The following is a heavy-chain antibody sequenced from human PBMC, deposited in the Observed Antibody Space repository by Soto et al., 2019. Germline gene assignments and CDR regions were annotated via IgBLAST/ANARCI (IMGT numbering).Heavy chain of an antibody. CDR2: IYYSGST. CDR3: ARGITRSGYDEFDY. J-gene: IGHJ4*02. V-gene: IGHV4-59*01. D-gene: IGHD5-12*01. CDR1: GGSISSYY. Sequence: SETLSLTCTVSGGSISSYYWSWIRQPPGKGLEWIGYIYYSGSTNYNPSLKSRVTISVDTSKNQFSLKLGSVTAADTAVYYCARGITRSGYDEFDYWGQGTLVTVSS.